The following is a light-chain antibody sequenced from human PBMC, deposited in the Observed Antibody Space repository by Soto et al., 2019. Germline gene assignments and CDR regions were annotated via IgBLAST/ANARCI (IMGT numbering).Light chain of an antibody. CDR3: QQLDSFPLT. CDR2: AAS. Sequence: AIQMTQSPASLSASVGDRVTISCRASQGIGNALGWYQKKQGKPPKLLIYAASSLQSGVPSRFSGSGSGTDLILSINSLQPEDFATYYCQQLDSFPLTFGQGTRLDIK. J-gene: IGKJ5*01. CDR1: QGIGNA. V-gene: IGKV1-6*01.